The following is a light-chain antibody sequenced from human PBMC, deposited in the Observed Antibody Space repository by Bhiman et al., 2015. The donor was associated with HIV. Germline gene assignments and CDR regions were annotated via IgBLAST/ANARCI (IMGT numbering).Light chain of an antibody. V-gene: IGLV3-1*01. CDR1: KLGDKY. CDR3: QAWDSSSALYV. CDR2: QDS. Sequence: SYELTQPPSVSVSPGQTASIICSGDKLGDKYASWYQQKPGQSPVMVMYQDSKRSSGIPERFSGSNSGNTATLTISGTQAMDEADYYCQAWDSSSALYVFGTGTKVTVL. J-gene: IGLJ1*01.